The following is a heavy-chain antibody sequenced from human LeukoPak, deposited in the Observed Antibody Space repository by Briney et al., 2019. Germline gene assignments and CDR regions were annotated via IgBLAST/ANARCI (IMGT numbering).Heavy chain of an antibody. V-gene: IGHV3-30*04. D-gene: IGHD5-18*01. CDR1: GFTLSSYA. J-gene: IGHJ4*02. Sequence: GGSLRHSCAAPGFTLSSYAMHWVRQAPGKGLEWVAVISYDGSNKYYADSVKGRFTISRDNSKNTPYLQMHSLRAEDTAVYYCASMVTSYFDYWGQGTLVTVSS. CDR3: ASMVTSYFDY. CDR2: ISYDGSNK.